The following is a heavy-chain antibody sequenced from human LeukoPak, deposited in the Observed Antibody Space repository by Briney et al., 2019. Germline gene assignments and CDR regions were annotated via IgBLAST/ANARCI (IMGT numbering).Heavy chain of an antibody. CDR1: GFTFSSYS. V-gene: IGHV3-21*01. CDR2: ISSSSSYI. CDR3: ARGVLRLGELSRFYFDY. J-gene: IGHJ4*02. D-gene: IGHD3-16*02. Sequence: PGGSLRLSCAASGFTFSSYSMNWVRQAPGQGLEWVSSISSSSSYIYYADSVKGRFTISRDNAKNSLYLQMNSLRAEDTAVYYCARGVLRLGELSRFYFDYWGQGTLVTVSS.